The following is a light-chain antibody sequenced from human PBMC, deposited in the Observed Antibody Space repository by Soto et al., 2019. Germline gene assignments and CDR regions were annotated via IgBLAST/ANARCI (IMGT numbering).Light chain of an antibody. V-gene: IGKV1-5*01. CDR3: QQYNGYSTWT. CDR2: DAS. J-gene: IGKJ1*01. CDR1: QSINIW. Sequence: DIQLTQSPSTLSASVGDRITLTCRASQSINIWLAWYQQTPGKAPKLLIFDASRLATGVPSRFSGSGSGTEFTLTISGLQPDDFATYYCQQYNGYSTWTFGQGTRVETK.